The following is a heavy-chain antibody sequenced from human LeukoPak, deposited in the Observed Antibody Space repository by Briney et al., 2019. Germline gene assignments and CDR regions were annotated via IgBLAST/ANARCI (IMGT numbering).Heavy chain of an antibody. Sequence: SETLSLTCTVSGGSISSRSYYWGWVRQPPGRGVEWTGSIHYSGSTYYDASFKSRVNMSVDKSKNQLSLKLSSVTAADTAVYYCARHYRGALAGTMGAFDIWGQGTMVTVSS. CDR1: GGSISSRSYY. V-gene: IGHV4-39*01. CDR3: ARHYRGALAGTMGAFDI. CDR2: IHYSGST. D-gene: IGHD6-19*01. J-gene: IGHJ3*02.